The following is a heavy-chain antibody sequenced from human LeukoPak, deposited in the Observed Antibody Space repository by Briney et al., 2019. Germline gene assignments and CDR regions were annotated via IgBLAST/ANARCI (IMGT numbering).Heavy chain of an antibody. J-gene: IGHJ4*02. D-gene: IGHD4/OR15-4a*01. CDR3: AKSGLSRFDY. CDR2: ISGSGGST. V-gene: IGHV3-23*01. Sequence: PGGSLRLSCAAFGFTFINAWMAWVRQAPGKGLEWVSAISGSGGSTYYADSVKGRFTISRDNSKNTLYLQMNSLRAEDTAVYYCAKSGLSRFDYWGQGTLVTVSS. CDR1: GFTFINAW.